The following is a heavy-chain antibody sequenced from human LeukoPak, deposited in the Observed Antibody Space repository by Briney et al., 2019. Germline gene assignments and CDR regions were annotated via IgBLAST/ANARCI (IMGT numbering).Heavy chain of an antibody. Sequence: PGGSLRLSCAVSGFSFNTFAMHWVRQAPGKGLEWVAVIWHDGSNKYHAESVKGRFTISRDNSQNTLYLQMNSLRAEDTAVYYCATEYSSSWYYYGMDVWGQGTTVTVSS. D-gene: IGHD6-13*01. J-gene: IGHJ6*02. CDR2: IWHDGSNK. CDR3: ATEYSSSWYYYGMDV. CDR1: GFSFNTFA. V-gene: IGHV3-33*01.